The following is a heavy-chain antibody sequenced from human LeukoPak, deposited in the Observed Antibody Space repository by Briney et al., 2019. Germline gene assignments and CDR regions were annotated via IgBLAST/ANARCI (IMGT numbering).Heavy chain of an antibody. Sequence: GGSLRLSCAAFGFIFDDYGMSWVRQAPGKGLEWVSGRNGGSTGYAYSVKGRFTISRDNAKNSLYLQMNSLRAEDTALYYCARVQLVDYYYYSYMDVWGKGTTVTVSS. J-gene: IGHJ6*03. CDR2: RNGGST. CDR1: GFIFDDYG. V-gene: IGHV3-20*04. D-gene: IGHD6-6*01. CDR3: ARVQLVDYYYYSYMDV.